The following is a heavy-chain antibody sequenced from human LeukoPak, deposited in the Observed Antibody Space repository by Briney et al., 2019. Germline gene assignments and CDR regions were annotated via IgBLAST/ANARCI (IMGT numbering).Heavy chain of an antibody. CDR2: VNGDGSST. CDR1: GFTFSTYW. J-gene: IGHJ4*02. D-gene: IGHD6-13*01. Sequence: GGSLRLSCAASGFTFSTYWMHWVRQAPGKGLVWVSRVNGDGSSTNYADSVKGRFTISRDNAKNTLYLQMNSLRAEDTAVYYCARDGIAAVDFDFWGQGILVTVSS. V-gene: IGHV3-74*01. CDR3: ARDGIAAVDFDF.